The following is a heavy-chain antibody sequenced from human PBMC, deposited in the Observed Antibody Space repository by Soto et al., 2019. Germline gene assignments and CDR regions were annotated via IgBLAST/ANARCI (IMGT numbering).Heavy chain of an antibody. Sequence: SVKVSCKASGGTFSSYAISWVRQAPGQGLEWMGGIIPIFGTANYAQKFQGRVTITADESTSTAYMELSSLRSEDTAVYYCARDQGILLWFGELSPRCMDVWGQGTTVTVS. CDR1: GGTFSSYA. D-gene: IGHD3-10*01. CDR3: ARDQGILLWFGELSPRCMDV. J-gene: IGHJ6*01. CDR2: IIPIFGTA. V-gene: IGHV1-69*13.